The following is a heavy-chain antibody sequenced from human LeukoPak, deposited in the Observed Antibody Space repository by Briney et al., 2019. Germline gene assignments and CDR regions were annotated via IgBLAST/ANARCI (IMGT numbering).Heavy chain of an antibody. Sequence: PGESLRLSCAASGFTFKKNWMNWVRQVPGKGLECWANTKEDGSETYYADSVKGRFTISRDNPKNLLFLQINSLRVEDTAVYYCARETPRRGETRDGYRWGQGTLVTVPS. CDR1: GFTFKKNW. CDR2: TKEDGSET. CDR3: ARETPRRGETRDGYR. V-gene: IGHV3-7*01. D-gene: IGHD5-24*01. J-gene: IGHJ4*02.